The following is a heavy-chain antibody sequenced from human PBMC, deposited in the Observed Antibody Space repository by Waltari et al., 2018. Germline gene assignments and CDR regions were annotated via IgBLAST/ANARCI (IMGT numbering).Heavy chain of an antibody. CDR1: GFTFSSYA. D-gene: IGHD6-13*01. Sequence: EVQLLESGGGLVQPGGSLRLSCAASGFTFSSYAMSWVRQAPGKGLEWVSVIYSGGSTYYADSVKGRFTISRDNSKNTLYLQMNSLRAEDTAVYYCAKSGKTYSSSDYFDYWGQGTLVTVSS. CDR2: IYSGGST. J-gene: IGHJ4*02. CDR3: AKSGKTYSSSDYFDY. V-gene: IGHV3-23*03.